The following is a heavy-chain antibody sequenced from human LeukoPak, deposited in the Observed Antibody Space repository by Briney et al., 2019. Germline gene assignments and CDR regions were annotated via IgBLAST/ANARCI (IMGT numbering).Heavy chain of an antibody. CDR2: IYYSGGT. CDR1: GGSISSNGYY. J-gene: IGHJ2*01. Sequence: PSETLSLTCTVSGGSISSNGYYWAWFRQPPGKGLEWIGSIYYSGGTYYNPSLKSRVTISIDTSKNQFSLKLRSVTAADTAVYYCARLRGAGSWYFDLWGRGTLVTVSS. D-gene: IGHD3-10*01. V-gene: IGHV4-39*07. CDR3: ARLRGAGSWYFDL.